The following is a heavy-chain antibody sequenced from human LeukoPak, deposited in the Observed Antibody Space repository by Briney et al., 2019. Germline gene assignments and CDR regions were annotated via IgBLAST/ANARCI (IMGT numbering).Heavy chain of an antibody. CDR3: ARDSGNYHYDMDV. D-gene: IGHD3-10*01. CDR1: GGTFSSYA. V-gene: IGHV1-69*01. Sequence: GASVKVSCKASGGTFSSYAISWVRQAPGQGLEWMGGIIPIFGTANYAQKFQGRVTITADESTSTAYMELSSLRSEDTAVYYCARDSGNYHYDMDVWGQGTTVIVSS. J-gene: IGHJ6*02. CDR2: IIPIFGTA.